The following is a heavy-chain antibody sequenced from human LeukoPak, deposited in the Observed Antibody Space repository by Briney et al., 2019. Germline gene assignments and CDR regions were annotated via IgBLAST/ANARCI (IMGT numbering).Heavy chain of an antibody. D-gene: IGHD3-9*01. CDR1: GFTFSSYG. V-gene: IGHV3-30*03. CDR2: ISYDGSNK. Sequence: PGGSLRLSCAASGFTFSSYGMHWVRQAPGKGLEWVAVISYDGSNKYYANSVKGRFTISRDNSKNTLYLQMNSLRAEDTAVYYCARVPLRYFDWLSSAAPFDYWGQGTLVTVSS. CDR3: ARVPLRYFDWLSSAAPFDY. J-gene: IGHJ4*02.